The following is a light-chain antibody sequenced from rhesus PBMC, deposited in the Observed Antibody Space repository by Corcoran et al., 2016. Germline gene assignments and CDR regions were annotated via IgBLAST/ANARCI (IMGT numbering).Light chain of an antibody. J-gene: IGKJ4*01. CDR3: LQHNSYPLT. V-gene: IGKV1-28*03. CDR2: AAS. CDR1: QGISSY. Sequence: DIQMTQSPSSLSVSVGDTVTITCRASQGISSYLNWFQQKPGKAPKLLIYAASSLESGAPSRFSGSGSGTDFTLNISSRQPEDFAVYYCLQHNSYPLTFGGGTKVELK.